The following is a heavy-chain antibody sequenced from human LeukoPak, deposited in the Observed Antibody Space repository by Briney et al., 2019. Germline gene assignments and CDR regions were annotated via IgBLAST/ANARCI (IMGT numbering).Heavy chain of an antibody. CDR1: GFTFSSYG. V-gene: IGHV3-33*01. CDR2: IWYDGSNK. J-gene: IGHJ4*02. Sequence: GRSLRLSCAASGFTFSSYGMHWVRQAPGKGLEWVAVIWYDGSNKYYADSVKGRFTISRDNAKNSLYLQMNSLRAEDTAVYYCARGQASDYWGQGTLVTVSS. CDR3: ARGQASDY.